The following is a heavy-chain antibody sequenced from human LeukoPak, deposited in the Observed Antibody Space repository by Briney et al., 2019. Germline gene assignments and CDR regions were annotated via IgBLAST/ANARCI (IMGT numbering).Heavy chain of an antibody. J-gene: IGHJ6*03. CDR2: IKQDGSEK. D-gene: IGHD6-13*01. CDR1: GFTFSSYW. CDR3: AKDPESSSWFTSYMDV. Sequence: PGGSLRLSCAASGFTFSSYWMSWVRQAPGKGLEWVANIKQDGSEKYYVDSVKGRFTISRDNAKNSLYLQMNSLRAEDTAVYYCAKDPESSSWFTSYMDVWGKGTTVTVSS. V-gene: IGHV3-7*01.